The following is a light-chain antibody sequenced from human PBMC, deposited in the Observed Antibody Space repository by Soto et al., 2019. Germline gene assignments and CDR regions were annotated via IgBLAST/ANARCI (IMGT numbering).Light chain of an antibody. CDR2: EAS. CDR1: QSISSH. V-gene: IGKV1-39*01. CDR3: QQRSSMPLT. Sequence: DIQMTQSPSSLSASVGDRVTITCRASQSISSHLNWYQQKPGKAPQLLIYEASSLQGGVPSRFSGSGSGTDSTLTISRLQADDFAIYYCQQRSSMPLTFGPGPRVDIK. J-gene: IGKJ3*01.